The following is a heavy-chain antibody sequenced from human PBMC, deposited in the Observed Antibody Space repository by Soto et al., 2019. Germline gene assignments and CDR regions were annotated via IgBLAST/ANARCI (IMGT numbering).Heavy chain of an antibody. D-gene: IGHD4-17*01. J-gene: IGHJ3*02. CDR3: ARDVTTEFRWDAFDI. Sequence: SETLSLTCTVSDGSISSGGYYWSWIRQHPGKGLEWIGYIYYSGSTYYNPSLKSRVTISVDTSKNQFSLKLSSVTAADTAVYYCARDVTTEFRWDAFDIWGQGTMVTVSS. V-gene: IGHV4-31*03. CDR1: DGSISSGGYY. CDR2: IYYSGST.